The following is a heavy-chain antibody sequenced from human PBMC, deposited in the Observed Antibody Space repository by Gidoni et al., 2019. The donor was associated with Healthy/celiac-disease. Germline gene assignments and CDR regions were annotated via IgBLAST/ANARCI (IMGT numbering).Heavy chain of an antibody. CDR3: ARDQYDFWSGISPNYYYYYMDV. CDR1: GFTFSRYS. V-gene: IGHV3-21*01. D-gene: IGHD3-3*01. CDR2: ISSSSSYI. Sequence: EVQLVESGGGLVKPGGSLRLSCAASGFTFSRYSMTWVRQAPGKGLEWVSSISSSSSYIYYADSVKGRFTISRDNAKNSLYLQMNSLRAEDTAVYYCARDQYDFWSGISPNYYYYYMDVWGKGTTVTVSS. J-gene: IGHJ6*03.